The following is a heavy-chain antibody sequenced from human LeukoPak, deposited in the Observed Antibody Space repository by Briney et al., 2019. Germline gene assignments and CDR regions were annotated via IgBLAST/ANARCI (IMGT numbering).Heavy chain of an antibody. CDR2: IKQDGSER. CDR3: ARLSGSYWGWFDP. CDR1: GFTFSSYW. D-gene: IGHD1-26*01. Sequence: GGSLRLSCAASGFTFSSYWMSWVRQAPGKGLEWVATIKQDGSERYYVDSVKGRFTISRDNAQNSLSLQMNSLRAEDTAVYYCARLSGSYWGWFDPWGQGTLVTVSS. V-gene: IGHV3-7*01. J-gene: IGHJ5*02.